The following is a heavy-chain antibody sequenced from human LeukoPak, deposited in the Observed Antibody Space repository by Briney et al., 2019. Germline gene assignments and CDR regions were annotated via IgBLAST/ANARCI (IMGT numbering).Heavy chain of an antibody. D-gene: IGHD3-10*01. J-gene: IGHJ4*02. CDR3: ATPSYGSGSYYNGNPDY. CDR2: IRSDGSTT. CDR1: GFTFSSCW. Sequence: GGSLRLSCAASGFTFSSCWMHWVRQAPGKGLVWVSRIRSDGSTTSYADSVKGRFTISRDNAKNTLFLQMNSLRAEDTAVYYCATPSYGSGSYYNGNPDYWGQGTLVTVSS. V-gene: IGHV3-74*01.